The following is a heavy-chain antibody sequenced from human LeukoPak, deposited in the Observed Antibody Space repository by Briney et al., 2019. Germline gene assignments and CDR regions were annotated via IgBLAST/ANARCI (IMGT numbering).Heavy chain of an antibody. CDR3: AKDIGGGGSCYDY. J-gene: IGHJ4*02. CDR2: ISGDGGST. CDR1: RFTFEGYD. Sequence: GGSLTLSCRASRFTFEGYDMQGVRRARGRGGEWVSHISGDGGSTYYGDSVKGRFTISRDNSKNSLYLQMNSLRTEDTALYYCAKDIGGGGSCYDYWGQGTLVTVSS. V-gene: IGHV3-43*02. D-gene: IGHD2-15*01.